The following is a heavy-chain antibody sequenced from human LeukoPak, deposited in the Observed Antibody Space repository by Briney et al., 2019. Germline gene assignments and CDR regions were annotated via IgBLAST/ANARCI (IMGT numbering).Heavy chain of an antibody. D-gene: IGHD4-17*01. V-gene: IGHV3-30*18. CDR1: GFTFSSYG. J-gene: IGHJ4*02. CDR2: ISDDGGKK. CDR3: AKDLDHDYDDYGLDY. Sequence: GGSLRLSCADSGFTFSSYGMHWVRQAPGKGLEGVALISDDGGKKYYADSVKGRFTISRDNSKNTLYLQMNSLRAEDTALYYCAKDLDHDYDDYGLDYWGQGTLVTVSS.